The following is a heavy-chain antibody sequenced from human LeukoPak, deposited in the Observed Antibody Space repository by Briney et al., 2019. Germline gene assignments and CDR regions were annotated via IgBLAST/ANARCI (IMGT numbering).Heavy chain of an antibody. CDR2: IIPIFGTA. Sequence: SVKVSCKASGGTFSSYAISWVRQAPGQGLEWMGRIIPIFGTANYAQKFQGRVAITTDESTSTAYMELSSLRSEDTAVYYCAKDRQQWLVPDWFDPWGQGTLVTVSS. J-gene: IGHJ5*02. D-gene: IGHD6-19*01. V-gene: IGHV1-69*05. CDR3: AKDRQQWLVPDWFDP. CDR1: GGTFSSYA.